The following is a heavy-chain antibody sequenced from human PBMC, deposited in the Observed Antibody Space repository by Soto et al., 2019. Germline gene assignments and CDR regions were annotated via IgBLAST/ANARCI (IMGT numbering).Heavy chain of an antibody. Sequence: PSETLSLTCTVSGGSISSYYWSWIRQPPGKGLEWIGYIYYSGSTNYNLSLKSRVTISVDTSKNQFSLKLSSVTAADTAVYYCARVGQLAYFDYWGQGTLVTVSS. CDR2: IYYSGST. J-gene: IGHJ4*02. CDR3: ARVGQLAYFDY. CDR1: GGSISSYY. V-gene: IGHV4-59*01. D-gene: IGHD6-13*01.